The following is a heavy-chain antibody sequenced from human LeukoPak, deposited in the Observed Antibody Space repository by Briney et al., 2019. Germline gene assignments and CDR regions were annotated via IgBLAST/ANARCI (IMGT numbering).Heavy chain of an antibody. CDR1: GGTFSSYA. D-gene: IGHD4-11*01. J-gene: IGHJ5*02. CDR3: ARGVVDYSNYFWFDP. Sequence: ASVKVSCTASGGTFSSYAISWVRQAPGQGLEWMGGIIPIFGTANYAQKFQGRVTITADESTSTAYMELSSLRSEDTAVYYCARGVVDYSNYFWFDPWGQGTLVTVSS. CDR2: IIPIFGTA. V-gene: IGHV1-69*13.